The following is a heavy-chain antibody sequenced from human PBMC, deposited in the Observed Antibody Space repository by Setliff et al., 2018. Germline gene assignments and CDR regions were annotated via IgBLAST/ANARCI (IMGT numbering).Heavy chain of an antibody. CDR1: GGSFSGYY. CDR3: ARGGRYSSSWYFTEYFQD. D-gene: IGHD6-13*01. V-gene: IGHV4-34*01. Sequence: SETLSLTCAVYGGSFSGYYWSWIRQPPGKGLEWIGEINHSGSTNYNPSLKSRVTISVDTSKNQISLRLSSVTAADTAVYYCARGGRYSSSWYFTEYFQDWGQGTLVTVSS. J-gene: IGHJ1*01. CDR2: INHSGST.